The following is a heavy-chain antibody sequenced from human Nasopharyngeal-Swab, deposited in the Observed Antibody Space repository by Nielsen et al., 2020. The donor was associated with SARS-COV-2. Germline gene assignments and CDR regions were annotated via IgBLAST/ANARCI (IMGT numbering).Heavy chain of an antibody. CDR1: GYTLTELS. D-gene: IGHD3-10*01. J-gene: IGHJ4*02. CDR2: FDPEDVET. V-gene: IGHV1-24*01. Sequence: ASVKVSCKVSGYTLTELSMHWVRQAPGKGLEWMGGFDPEDVETIYAQKFQGRVTMTEDTSTDTAYMELSSLRSEDTAVYYCATDYAVRGKKGFDYWGQGTLVTVSS. CDR3: ATDYAVRGKKGFDY.